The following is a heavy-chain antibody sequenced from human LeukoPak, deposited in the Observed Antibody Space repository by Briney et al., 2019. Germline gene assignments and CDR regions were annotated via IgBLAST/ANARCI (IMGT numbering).Heavy chain of an antibody. CDR3: AREVEGSSSWYSTIPYYYYYYYYMDV. D-gene: IGHD6-13*01. CDR2: IYHSGST. CDR1: GYSISSGYY. J-gene: IGHJ6*03. V-gene: IGHV4-38-2*02. Sequence: PSETLSLTCTVSGYSISSGYYWGWIRQPPGKGLEWIGSIYHSGSTYYNPSLKSRVTISVDTSKNQFSLKLSSVTAADTAVYYCAREVEGSSSWYSTIPYYYYYYYYMDVWGKGTTVTISS.